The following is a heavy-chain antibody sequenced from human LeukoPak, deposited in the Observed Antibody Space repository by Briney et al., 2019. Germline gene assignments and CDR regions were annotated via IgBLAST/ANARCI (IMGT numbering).Heavy chain of an antibody. Sequence: SQTLSLTCTVSGGSISSGGYYWSWIRQHPGKGLEWIGYIYYSGSTNYNPSLKSRVTMSVDTSKNQFSLKLSSVTAADTAVYYCAREPHREELMAYYYYYMDVWGKGTTVTVSS. CDR2: IYYSGST. D-gene: IGHD5-24*01. CDR1: GGSISSGGYY. J-gene: IGHJ6*03. CDR3: AREPHREELMAYYYYYMDV. V-gene: IGHV4-31*03.